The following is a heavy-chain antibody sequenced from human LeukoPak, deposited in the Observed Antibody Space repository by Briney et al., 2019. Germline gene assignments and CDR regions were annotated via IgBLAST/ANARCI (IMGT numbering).Heavy chain of an antibody. V-gene: IGHV3-48*01. J-gene: IGHJ4*03. CDR3: ARDLGSGGHGLFV. Sequence: GGSLSHSCAASGFTFNSYTMNWVRQAPGKGLEWISYISRTGTTIYYADSVKGRFTISRDNAKSSLYLQMNSLRSEDTGLYFCARDLGSGGHGLFVWGHGVLLTVSS. D-gene: IGHD5-12*01. CDR2: ISRTGTTI. CDR1: GFTFNSYT.